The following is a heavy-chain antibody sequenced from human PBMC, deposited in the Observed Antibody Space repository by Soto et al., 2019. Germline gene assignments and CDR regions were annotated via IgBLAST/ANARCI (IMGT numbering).Heavy chain of an antibody. D-gene: IGHD1-26*01. CDR1: GGSISSGGYS. J-gene: IGHJ4*02. Sequence: LQLQESGSGLVKPSQTLSLTCAVSGGSISSGGYSWRWIRQPPGKVLEWIGYIYHSGSTYYNPTLKSRVSISVDRSKNQVSLKLSSVTAGDTAVYYCAAGGGLPRYYWGQGTLVTFSS. CDR3: AAGGGLPRYY. V-gene: IGHV4-30-2*01. CDR2: IYHSGST.